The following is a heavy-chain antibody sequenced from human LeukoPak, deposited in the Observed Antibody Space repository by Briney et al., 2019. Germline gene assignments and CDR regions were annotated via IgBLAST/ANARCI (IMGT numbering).Heavy chain of an antibody. Sequence: SVKVSCKASGGTFSSYAISWVRQAPGQGLEWMGRIIPILGIANYAQKFQGRVTITADKSTSTAYMELSSLRSEDTAVCYCARGMGGYALYYGMDVWGQGTTVTVSS. J-gene: IGHJ6*02. D-gene: IGHD5-12*01. CDR2: IIPILGIA. CDR3: ARGMGGYALYYGMDV. V-gene: IGHV1-69*04. CDR1: GGTFSSYA.